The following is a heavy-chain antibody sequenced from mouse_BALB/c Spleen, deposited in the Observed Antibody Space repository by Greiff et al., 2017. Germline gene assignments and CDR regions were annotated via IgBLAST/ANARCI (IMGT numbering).Heavy chain of an antibody. CDR3: ARYSPQFAY. Sequence: LQQPGSELVRPGASVKLSCKASGYTFTSYWMHWVKQRPGQGLEWIGNIYPGSGSTNYDEKFKSKATLTVDNSSSTAYMELRSLTSEDSAVYYCARYSPQFAYWGQGTLVTVSA. J-gene: IGHJ3*01. CDR1: GYTFTSYW. CDR2: IYPGSGST. V-gene: IGHV1S22*01.